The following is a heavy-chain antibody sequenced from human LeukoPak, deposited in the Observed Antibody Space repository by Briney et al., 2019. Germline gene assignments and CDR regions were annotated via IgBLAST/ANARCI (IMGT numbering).Heavy chain of an antibody. CDR2: VHFTGT. CDR3: AKSVVVVTAKEGP. CDR1: GGSIGSGDYF. D-gene: IGHD2-21*02. J-gene: IGHJ5*02. V-gene: IGHV4-39*07. Sequence: PSETLSLTCTVSGGSIGSGDYFWPWIRQPPGKGLEWIGSVHFTGTYLNPSLKSRATLSIDTSRNQISLKLSSVTAADTAVYFCAKSVVVVTAKEGPWGPGTLVTVSS.